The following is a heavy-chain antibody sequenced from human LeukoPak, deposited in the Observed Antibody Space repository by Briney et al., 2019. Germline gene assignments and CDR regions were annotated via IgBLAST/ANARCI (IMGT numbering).Heavy chain of an antibody. CDR3: VRGGPSTWS. CDR1: GFTFSSYA. J-gene: IGHJ5*02. CDR2: ISGSGGST. V-gene: IGHV3-23*01. Sequence: GGSLRLSCAASGFTFSSYAMSWVRQAPGKGLEWVSAISGSGGSTYYADSVKGRFTISRDDAKNMLFLQMNSLRGEDTAVYHCVRGGPSTWSWGQGTLVTVSS. D-gene: IGHD2-15*01.